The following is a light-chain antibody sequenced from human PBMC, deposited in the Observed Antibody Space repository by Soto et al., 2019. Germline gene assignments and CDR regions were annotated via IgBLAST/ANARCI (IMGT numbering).Light chain of an antibody. Sequence: DIQMTQSPSTLSASVGDRVTITCRASQSISSWLAWFQQRPGKAPKVLIYKASSLESGVPSRFSGSGSGTEFTLTISSLQPDDFATYYCQQYETFLTFGGGTKVDI. CDR3: QQYETFLT. CDR2: KAS. V-gene: IGKV1-5*03. CDR1: QSISSW. J-gene: IGKJ4*01.